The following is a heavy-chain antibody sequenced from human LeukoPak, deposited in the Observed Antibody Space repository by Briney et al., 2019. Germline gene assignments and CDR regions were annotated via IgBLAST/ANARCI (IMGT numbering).Heavy chain of an antibody. CDR1: GFSFSSYW. CDR3: ATGSGYYYDY. CDR2: IKQDGSEK. J-gene: IGHJ4*02. V-gene: IGHV3-7*01. D-gene: IGHD3-3*01. Sequence: HRGGSLRLSCEGSGFSFSSYWMTWVRQLPGKGPEWVANIKQDGSEKYYVDSVKGRFTISRDNAKNSLYLQMNSLRAEDTAVYYCATGSGYYYDYWGQGTLVTVSS.